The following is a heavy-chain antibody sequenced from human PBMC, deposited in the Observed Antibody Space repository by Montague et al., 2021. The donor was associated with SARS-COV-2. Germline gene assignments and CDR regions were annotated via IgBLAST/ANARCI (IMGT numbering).Heavy chain of an antibody. J-gene: IGHJ6*02. V-gene: IGHV4-34*01. CDR3: ARVGYCGSGTSLGMDV. CDR1: GGSFSGYY. CDR2: INHSGST. D-gene: IGHD3-10*01. Sequence: SETLSLTCAVYGGSFSGYYWSWIRQPPGKGLEWIGEINHSGSTNYNPSLKSRVTISVDTSKDQFSLKLSTVTAAATAVDYCARVGYCGSGTSLGMDVWGQGTTVTVSS.